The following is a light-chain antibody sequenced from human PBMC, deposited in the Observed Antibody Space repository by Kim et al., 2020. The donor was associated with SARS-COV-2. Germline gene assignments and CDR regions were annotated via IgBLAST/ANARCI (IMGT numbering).Light chain of an antibody. V-gene: IGKV3-20*01. CDR1: QSVSSSY. J-gene: IGKJ1*01. CDR3: QQYDNSWT. CDR2: RAS. Sequence: EIVLTQSPGTLSLSPGERATLSCRASQSVSSSYLAWYQQKPGQAPRLLIYRASSRATGIPDRFSGSGSGTDFTLTISRLEPEDFAVYYCQQYDNSWTFGQGTKVDIK.